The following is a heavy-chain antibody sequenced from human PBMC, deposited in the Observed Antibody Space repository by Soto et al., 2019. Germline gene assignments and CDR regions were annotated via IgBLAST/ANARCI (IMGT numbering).Heavy chain of an antibody. CDR1: GFTLSNYA. V-gene: IGHV3-30-3*01. CDR2: ISYDGSSK. Sequence: GWSLRLSCVASGFTLSNYAMHWVRQAPGKGLEWVAVISYDGSSKYYADSVKGRFTISRDNSKNTLYLQMNSLRAEDTALYYCARRYSESNSGNAFDICGQGTMVTVS. D-gene: IGHD1-26*01. J-gene: IGHJ3*02. CDR3: ARRYSESNSGNAFDI.